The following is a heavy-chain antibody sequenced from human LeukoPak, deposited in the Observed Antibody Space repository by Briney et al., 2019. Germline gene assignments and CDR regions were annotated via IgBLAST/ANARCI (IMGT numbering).Heavy chain of an antibody. CDR3: AKSPGRFGELLSFDY. V-gene: IGHV3-23*01. CDR1: GFTFSCYA. Sequence: PGGSLRLSCAASGFTFSCYAMSWVRQAPGKGLEWVSAISGSGGSTYYADSVKGRFTISRDNPKNTLYLQMSSLRAEDTAVYYCAKSPGRFGELLSFDYWGQGTLVTVSS. CDR2: ISGSGGST. D-gene: IGHD3-10*01. J-gene: IGHJ4*02.